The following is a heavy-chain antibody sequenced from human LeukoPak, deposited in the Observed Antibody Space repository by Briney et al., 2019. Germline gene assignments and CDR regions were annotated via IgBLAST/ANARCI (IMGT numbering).Heavy chain of an antibody. CDR2: IYHTGST. Sequence: SETLSLTRTVSGGSITNYYWSWVRQPPGQGLEWIVYIYHTGSTNYNPSLKSLVTISIDTSKNQFSLNPSSVTAADTAIYYCARGPTRYYFDYWGQGTLVTVSS. CDR1: GGSITNYY. J-gene: IGHJ4*02. CDR3: ARGPTRYYFDY. V-gene: IGHV4-59*01.